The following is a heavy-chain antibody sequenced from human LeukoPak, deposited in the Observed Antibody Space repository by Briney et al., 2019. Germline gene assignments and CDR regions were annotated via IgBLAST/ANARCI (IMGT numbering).Heavy chain of an antibody. Sequence: PGGSLRLSCAASGFPFSSYWMHWVRQAPGKGLVWVSRINSVGSNTPYADSVKGRFTISRDNAKNTLYLQMNSLRAEDTAVYYCAREDHYYDFWSGYFPVFACWSQGTLVTVYS. V-gene: IGHV3-74*01. J-gene: IGHJ4*02. CDR1: GFPFSSYW. CDR3: AREDHYYDFWSGYFPVFAC. CDR2: INSVGSNT. D-gene: IGHD3-3*01.